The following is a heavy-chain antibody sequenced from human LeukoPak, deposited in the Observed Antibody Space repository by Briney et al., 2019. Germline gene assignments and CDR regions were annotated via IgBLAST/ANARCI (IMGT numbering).Heavy chain of an antibody. V-gene: IGHV4-39*01. Sequence: KASETLSLTCTVSGGSISSRRYYWGWLRQPPGKGLEWIASIYYSGSTYYNPSLKSRVTISVDTSKNQFSLKLSSVTAADTAVYYCARPGGYSYGKDYWGQGTLVTVSS. CDR3: ARPGGYSYGKDY. CDR2: IYYSGST. CDR1: GGSISSRRYY. J-gene: IGHJ4*02. D-gene: IGHD5-18*01.